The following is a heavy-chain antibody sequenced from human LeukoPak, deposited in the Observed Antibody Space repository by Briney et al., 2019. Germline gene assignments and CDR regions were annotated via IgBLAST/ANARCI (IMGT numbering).Heavy chain of an antibody. CDR2: IYHSGST. V-gene: IGHV4-34*01. CDR1: GGSFSGYY. CDR3: ARDNAGIAVV. Sequence: SETLSLTCAVYGGSFSGYYWSWIRQPPGKGLEWIGEIYHSGSTNYNPSLKSRVTISVDKSKNQFSLKLSSVTAADTAVYYCARDNAGIAVVWSQGTLVTVSS. J-gene: IGHJ4*02. D-gene: IGHD6-19*01.